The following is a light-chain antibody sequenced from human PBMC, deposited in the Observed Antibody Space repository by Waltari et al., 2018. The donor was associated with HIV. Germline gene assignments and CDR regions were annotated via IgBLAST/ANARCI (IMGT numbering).Light chain of an antibody. CDR2: DVS. J-gene: IGLJ2*01. V-gene: IGLV2-11*01. Sequence: QSALTQPRSVSGSPGQSVTISCTGTISDFGGYKYISWYQQHPGKAPKLMIYDVSERPSGVPDRFSGSKSGNTASLTISGLQAEDEADYYCCSYRDNYTLVFGGGTKVTVL. CDR3: CSYRDNYTLV. CDR1: ISDFGGYKY.